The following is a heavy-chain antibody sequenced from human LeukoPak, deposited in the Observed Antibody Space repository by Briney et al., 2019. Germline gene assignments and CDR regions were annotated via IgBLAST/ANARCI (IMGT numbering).Heavy chain of an antibody. CDR3: ARMGGYCSGGTCYSPYSYYMDV. Sequence: GGSLRLSCAASGFTFSSNAMHWVRQAPGKGLEYVSAISSNGGSTYYENSVKGRFTISRDNSKNTLYLQMGSLRAEDTAVYYCARMGGYCSGGTCYSPYSYYMDVWGKGTTVTVSS. CDR2: ISSNGGST. D-gene: IGHD2-15*01. CDR1: GFTFSSNA. V-gene: IGHV3-64*01. J-gene: IGHJ6*03.